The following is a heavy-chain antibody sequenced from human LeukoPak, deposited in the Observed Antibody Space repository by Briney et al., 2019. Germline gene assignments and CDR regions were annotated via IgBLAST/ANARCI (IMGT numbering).Heavy chain of an antibody. J-gene: IGHJ4*02. CDR3: TTDWGAYGDYLRG. D-gene: IGHD4-17*01. CDR1: GFTFNNAW. Sequence: GGSLRLSCAASGFTFNNAWMSWIRQAPGKGLEWVGRIKSKTAGGTTDYPAPVKGRFIISRDDSRNMVYLQMNSLKTEETTRYYCTTDWGAYGDYLRGWGQGILVTVSS. V-gene: IGHV3-15*01. CDR2: IKSKTAGGTT.